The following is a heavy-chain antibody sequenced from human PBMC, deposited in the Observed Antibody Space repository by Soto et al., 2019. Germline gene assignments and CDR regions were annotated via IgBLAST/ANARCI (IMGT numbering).Heavy chain of an antibody. D-gene: IGHD3-3*01. CDR2: IYYSGST. Sequence: SETLSLTCTVSGGSISSSSYYWGWIRQPPGKGLEWIGSIYYSGSTYYNPSLKSRVTISVDTSKNQFSLKLSSVTAADTAVYYCARLDYDFWSGYPFDYWGQGTLVTVSS. J-gene: IGHJ4*02. CDR3: ARLDYDFWSGYPFDY. CDR1: GGSISSSSYY. V-gene: IGHV4-39*01.